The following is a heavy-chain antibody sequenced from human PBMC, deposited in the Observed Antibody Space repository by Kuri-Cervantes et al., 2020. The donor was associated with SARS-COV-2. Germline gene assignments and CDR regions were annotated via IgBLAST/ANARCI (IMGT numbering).Heavy chain of an antibody. CDR2: IRYDGSNK. D-gene: IGHD6-19*01. CDR3: ARVPILIAVAGTGVFDY. CDR1: GFTFSSYG. V-gene: IGHV3-30*02. J-gene: IGHJ4*02. Sequence: LSLTCAASGFTFSSYGMHWVRQAPGKGLEWVAFIRYDGSNKYYADSVKGRFTISRDNAKNSPYLQMNSLRAEDTAVYYCARVPILIAVAGTGVFDYWGQGTLVTVSS.